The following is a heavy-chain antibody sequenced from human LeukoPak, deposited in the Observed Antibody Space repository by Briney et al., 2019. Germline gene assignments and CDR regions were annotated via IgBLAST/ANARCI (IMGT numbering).Heavy chain of an antibody. V-gene: IGHV3-7*01. CDR3: ARGLLAAAGNVNRFDP. D-gene: IGHD6-13*01. CDR2: IKQDGSDK. Sequence: GGSLRLSCAASGFTFSSYSMNWVRQAPGKGLEWVANIKQDGSDKNYVDSVKGRFTISRDNAKNSLYLQMKSLRAEDTAVYYCARGLLAAAGNVNRFDPWGQGTLVTVSS. J-gene: IGHJ5*02. CDR1: GFTFSSYS.